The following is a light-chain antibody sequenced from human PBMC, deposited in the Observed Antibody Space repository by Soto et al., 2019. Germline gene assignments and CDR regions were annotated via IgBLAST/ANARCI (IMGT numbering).Light chain of an antibody. Sequence: DIQMTQSPSSVSASIGDRVTITCRASQDIDSWLAWFQQKPGEAPRLLIYAAFSLHSGVPSRFSGAGSGTDFSLTISSLQPEDFATYFCQQGNSFPLTFGGGTKVEIK. V-gene: IGKV1-12*01. CDR2: AAF. J-gene: IGKJ4*01. CDR1: QDIDSW. CDR3: QQGNSFPLT.